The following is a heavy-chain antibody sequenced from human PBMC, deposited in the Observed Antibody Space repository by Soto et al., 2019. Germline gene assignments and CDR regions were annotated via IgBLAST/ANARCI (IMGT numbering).Heavy chain of an antibody. V-gene: IGHV3-30-3*01. CDR1: GFTFSSYA. CDR2: ISYDGSNK. Sequence: GGSLRLSCASSGFTFSSYAMHWVRQAPGKGLEWVAVISYDGSNKYYADSVKGRFTISRDNSKNTLYLQMNSLRAEDTAVYYCARDATPLVARYYFDYWGQGTLVTVSS. D-gene: IGHD5-12*01. J-gene: IGHJ4*02. CDR3: ARDATPLVARYYFDY.